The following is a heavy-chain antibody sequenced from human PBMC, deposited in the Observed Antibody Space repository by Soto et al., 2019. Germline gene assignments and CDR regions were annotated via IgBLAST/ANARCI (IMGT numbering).Heavy chain of an antibody. CDR3: TKANRYCSGANCFTFDY. V-gene: IGHV3-23*01. J-gene: IGHJ4*02. CDR2: FSSGGGGT. D-gene: IGHD2-15*01. CDR1: GFTFSNYA. Sequence: GGSLGLSCTASGFTFSNYAMSWVRQAPGKGLEWVSTFSSGGGGTYYADSVKGGFTISRDNSKNTLSLQMNSLRAEDTAVYYCTKANRYCSGANCFTFDYWGRGTLVTVSS.